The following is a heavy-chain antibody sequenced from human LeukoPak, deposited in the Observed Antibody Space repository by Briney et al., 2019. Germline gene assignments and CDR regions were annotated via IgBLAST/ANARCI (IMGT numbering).Heavy chain of an antibody. D-gene: IGHD6-13*01. CDR2: IYYSGST. V-gene: IGHV4-59*01. CDR1: VGSISRYY. CDR3: ARMRAAGREYFQH. Sequence: SETLSLTCTLPVGSISRYYWSSIPQPPGRGRQCIGYIYYSGSTNYNPSLKSRVTISVDTSKNQFSLKLSSVTAADTAVYYCARMRAAGREYFQHWGQGTLVTVSS. J-gene: IGHJ1*01.